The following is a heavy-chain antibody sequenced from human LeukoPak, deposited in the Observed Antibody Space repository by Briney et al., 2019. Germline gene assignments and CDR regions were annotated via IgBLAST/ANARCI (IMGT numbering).Heavy chain of an antibody. Sequence: GGSLILSCAASGFTFSSYWMHWVRQAPGKGLAWVSRINSDGSSTSYADSVKGRFTISRDNAKNTLYLQMNSLRAEDTAVYYCARDGYGSGSYYGYWGQGTLVTVSS. J-gene: IGHJ4*02. CDR1: GFTFSSYW. CDR3: ARDGYGSGSYYGY. V-gene: IGHV3-74*01. D-gene: IGHD3-10*01. CDR2: INSDGSST.